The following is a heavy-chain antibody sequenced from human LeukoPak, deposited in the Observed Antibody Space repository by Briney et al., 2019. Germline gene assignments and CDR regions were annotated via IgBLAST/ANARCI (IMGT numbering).Heavy chain of an antibody. D-gene: IGHD3-22*01. V-gene: IGHV1-69*01. Sequence: LVKVSCKASGGTFSSYAISWVRQAPGQGLEWMGGIIPIFGTANYAQKFQGRVTITADGSTSTAYMELSSLRSEDTAVYYCASRARVYYDSPADYWGQGTLVTVSS. CDR2: IIPIFGTA. CDR1: GGTFSSYA. J-gene: IGHJ4*02. CDR3: ASRARVYYDSPADY.